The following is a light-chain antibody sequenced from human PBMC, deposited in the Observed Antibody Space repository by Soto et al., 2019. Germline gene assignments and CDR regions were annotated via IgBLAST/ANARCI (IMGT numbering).Light chain of an antibody. J-gene: IGLJ1*01. CDR2: EVS. CDR1: SSDVGGYNY. Sequence: QSALTQPASVSGSPGQSITISCTGTSSDVGGYNYVSWYQQHPGKAPNLMIYEVSNRPSGVSNRFSGSKSGNTASLTISGLQAEDEADYYCRSYPSSSTYVFGTGTKLTVL. CDR3: RSYPSSSTYV. V-gene: IGLV2-14*01.